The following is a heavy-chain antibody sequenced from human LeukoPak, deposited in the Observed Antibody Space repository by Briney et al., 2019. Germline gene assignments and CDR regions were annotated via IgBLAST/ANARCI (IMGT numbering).Heavy chain of an antibody. V-gene: IGHV3-30*04. D-gene: IGHD3-3*01. Sequence: GGSLRLSCAASGFTFSSYAMHWVRQAPGKGLEWVAVISYDGSNKYYADSVKGRFTISRDNSKNTLYLQMNSLRAEDTAVYYCAKDYDFWSGYPTALNFDYWGQGTLVTVSS. CDR2: ISYDGSNK. CDR3: AKDYDFWSGYPTALNFDY. J-gene: IGHJ4*02. CDR1: GFTFSSYA.